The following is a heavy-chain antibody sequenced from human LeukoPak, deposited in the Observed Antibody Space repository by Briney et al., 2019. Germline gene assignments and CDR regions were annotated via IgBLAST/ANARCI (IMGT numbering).Heavy chain of an antibody. CDR2: INPNSGGT. Sequence: ASVKVSCKASGYAFTGYYMHWVRQAPGQGLEWMGWINPNSGGTNYAQKFQGRVTMTRDTSISTAYMELTRLRSDDTAVYYCARDNGDYWFDYWGQGTLVTVSS. V-gene: IGHV1-2*02. CDR1: GYAFTGYY. D-gene: IGHD4-17*01. CDR3: ARDNGDYWFDY. J-gene: IGHJ4*02.